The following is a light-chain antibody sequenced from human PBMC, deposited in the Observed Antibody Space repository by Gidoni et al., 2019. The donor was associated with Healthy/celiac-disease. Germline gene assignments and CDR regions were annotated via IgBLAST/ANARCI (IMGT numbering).Light chain of an antibody. J-gene: IGKJ1*01. CDR3: QQYYSTPWT. CDR2: WAS. CDR1: QSVLYSSNNKNY. Sequence: AVSLGERATINCKSSQSVLYSSNNKNYLAWYQQKPGQPPKLLIYWASTRESGVPDRFSGSGSGTDFTLTISSLQAEDVAVYYCQQYYSTPWTFXXXTKVEIK. V-gene: IGKV4-1*01.